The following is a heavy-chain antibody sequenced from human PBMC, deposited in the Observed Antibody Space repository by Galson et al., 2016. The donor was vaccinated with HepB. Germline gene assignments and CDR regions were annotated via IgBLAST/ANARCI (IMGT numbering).Heavy chain of an antibody. CDR3: TTWDWGLDC. CDR1: GFTFSTAW. V-gene: IGHV3-15*01. CDR2: IKSRTDSGTR. J-gene: IGHJ4*02. Sequence: SLRLSCAASGFTFSTAWMTWVRQAPGKGLEWVGRIKSRTDSGTRDYAAPVIGRFTVSRDDSKNTLYLQMNSLKSEDTAVYFCTTWDWGLDCWGQGTLVTVSS. D-gene: IGHD3/OR15-3a*01.